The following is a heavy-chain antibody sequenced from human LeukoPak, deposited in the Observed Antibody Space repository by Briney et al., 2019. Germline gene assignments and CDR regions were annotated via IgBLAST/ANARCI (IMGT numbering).Heavy chain of an antibody. CDR3: ARVVDHDYGDYYLDY. J-gene: IGHJ4*02. CDR2: INPSGGST. CDR1: GYTFTSYY. D-gene: IGHD4-17*01. Sequence: ASVKVSCKASGYTFTSYYMHWVRQAPGQGLEWMGIINPSGGSTSYAQKFQGRVTMTRDMSTSTVYMELNSLRAEDTAVYYCARVVDHDYGDYYLDYWGQGTLVTVSS. V-gene: IGHV1-46*01.